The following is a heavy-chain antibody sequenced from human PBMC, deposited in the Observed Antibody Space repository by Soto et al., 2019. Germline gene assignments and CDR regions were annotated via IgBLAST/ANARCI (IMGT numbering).Heavy chain of an antibody. D-gene: IGHD2-15*01. V-gene: IGHV4-39*01. Sequence: PSETLSLTCTVSGGSISSSSYYWGWIRQPPGKGLEWIGSIYYSGSTYYNPSLKSRVTISVDTSKNQFSLKLSSVTAADTAVYYCARHKGDIAVVVAASLDYWGQGTLVTVSS. CDR3: ARHKGDIAVVVAASLDY. CDR1: GGSISSSSYY. CDR2: IYYSGST. J-gene: IGHJ4*02.